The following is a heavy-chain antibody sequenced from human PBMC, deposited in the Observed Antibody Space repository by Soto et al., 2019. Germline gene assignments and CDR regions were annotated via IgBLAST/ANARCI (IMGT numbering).Heavy chain of an antibody. CDR1: GYSFTSYK. D-gene: IGHD3-9*01. CDR2: IYPGDSDT. CDR3: ARHATYYDILSGYYFDY. J-gene: IGHJ4*02. Sequence: PGEFLKISCKGSGYSFTSYKIGWVRQMAGKGLEWMGIIYPGDSDTRYSPSFQGQVTISADRSTSTAYLQWSSLKASDTAMYYCARHATYYDILSGYYFDYWGQGTLVTVSS. V-gene: IGHV5-51*01.